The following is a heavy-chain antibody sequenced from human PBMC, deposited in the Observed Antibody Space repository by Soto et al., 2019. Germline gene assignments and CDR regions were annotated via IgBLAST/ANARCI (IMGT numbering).Heavy chain of an antibody. CDR3: AKSPLPPNPQLTLPTCFHY. CDR2: ISDTGDST. V-gene: IGHV3-23*01. J-gene: IGHJ4*02. Sequence: EVQLLESGGDLVQPGGSLRLSCAASGFTFSNYAMSWVRQAPGKGLEWVSTISDTGDSTYYADSVRGRFTISRDNSKNTLYLQMLSLGAGDTAVFFCAKSPLPPNPQLTLPTCFHYWGQGALVTVSS. CDR1: GFTFSNYA. D-gene: IGHD1-1*01.